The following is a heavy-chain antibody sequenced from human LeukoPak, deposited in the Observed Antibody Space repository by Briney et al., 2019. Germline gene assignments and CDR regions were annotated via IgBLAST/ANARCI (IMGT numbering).Heavy chain of an antibody. CDR2: IYRGGAT. V-gene: IGHV3-53*01. J-gene: IGHJ3*02. CDR1: GITVSANY. Sequence: SGGSLRLSCAASGITVSANYMSWVRTAPGKGLEGFSIIYRGGATFYADSVKGRFTISRETSKNTLYLQMNSLRADGTAVYYCAARRVDYGGPKAEGGAFDIWGQGTMVTVSS. D-gene: IGHD4-23*01. CDR3: AARRVDYGGPKAEGGAFDI.